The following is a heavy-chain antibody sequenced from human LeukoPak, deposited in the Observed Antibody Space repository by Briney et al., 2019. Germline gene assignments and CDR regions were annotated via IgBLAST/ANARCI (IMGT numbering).Heavy chain of an antibody. CDR2: IYYSGST. CDR1: GGSIGSYY. J-gene: IGHJ4*02. CDR3: ARDGYSYGIDY. V-gene: IGHV4-59*01. D-gene: IGHD5-18*01. Sequence: SETLSLTCTVSGGSIGSYYWSWIRQPPGKGLEWIGYIYYSGSTNYNPSLKSRVTISVDTSKNQFSLKLSSVTAADTAVYYCARDGYSYGIDYWGQGTLVTVSS.